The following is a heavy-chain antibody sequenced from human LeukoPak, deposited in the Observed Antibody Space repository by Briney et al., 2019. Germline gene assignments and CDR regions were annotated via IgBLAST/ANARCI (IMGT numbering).Heavy chain of an antibody. CDR2: IRYDENTK. Sequence: PERALRLSFAASGFRFSDYGVQSVRQAPGNRLELVAGIRYDENTKYYVDSVKGRFTVSRDNSKNTLYLQMDRLRADDTAVYYCAKENTRDGYRHFHKWGQGTLVTVSS. V-gene: IGHV3-30*02. CDR3: AKENTRDGYRHFHK. CDR1: GFRFSDYG. J-gene: IGHJ4*02. D-gene: IGHD5-24*01.